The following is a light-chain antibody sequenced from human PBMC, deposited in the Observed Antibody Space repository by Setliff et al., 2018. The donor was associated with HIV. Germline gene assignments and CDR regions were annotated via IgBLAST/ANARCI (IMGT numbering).Light chain of an antibody. CDR3: SSYTSSSTDV. J-gene: IGLJ1*01. CDR1: SSDVGGYHY. CDR2: DVS. Sequence: QSALPQPASVSGSPGQSITISCTGTSSDVGGYHYVSWYQQHPGKAPKLMIYDVSNRPSGVSNRFSGSKSGKPASLTISGLQAEDEADYYCSSYTSSSTDVFGTGTKVTVL. V-gene: IGLV2-14*03.